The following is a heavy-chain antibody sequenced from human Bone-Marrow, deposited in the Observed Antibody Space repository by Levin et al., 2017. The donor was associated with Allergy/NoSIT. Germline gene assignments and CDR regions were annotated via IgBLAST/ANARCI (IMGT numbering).Heavy chain of an antibody. CDR2: INPGDSET. CDR3: ARQPDLELLDY. J-gene: IGHJ4*02. D-gene: IGHD1-26*01. V-gene: IGHV5-51*01. Sequence: GESLKISCQGSGNTFSSHWIGWVRQMPGKGLEWVGIINPGDSETRYSPSFQGQVTISADKSISTAYLQWDSLKASDTAMYYCARQPDLELLDYWGQGTMVTVSS. CDR1: GNTFSSHW.